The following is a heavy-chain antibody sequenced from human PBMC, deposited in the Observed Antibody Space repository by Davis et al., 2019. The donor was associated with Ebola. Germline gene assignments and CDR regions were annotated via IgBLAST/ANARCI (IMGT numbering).Heavy chain of an antibody. J-gene: IGHJ4*02. D-gene: IGHD6-13*01. Sequence: PGGSLRLSCAASGFTFSSYGMHWVRQAPGKGLEWVAVIWYDGSNKYYADSVKGRFTISRDNSKNTLYLQMNSLRAEDTAVYYCAREGPYSSSWYLDYWGQGTLVTVSS. CDR2: IWYDGSNK. V-gene: IGHV3-33*01. CDR1: GFTFSSYG. CDR3: AREGPYSSSWYLDY.